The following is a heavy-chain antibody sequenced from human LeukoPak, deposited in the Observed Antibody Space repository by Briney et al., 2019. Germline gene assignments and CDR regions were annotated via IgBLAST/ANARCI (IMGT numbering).Heavy chain of an antibody. CDR2: ISSSSSYI. CDR3: ATAPPYCGGGSCLLFDY. Sequence: QTGGSLRLSCAASGFTFSSYSMNWVRQAPGKGLEWVSSISSSSSYIYYADSVKGRFTISRDNAKNSLYLQMNSLRAEDTAVYYCATAPPYCGGGSCLLFDYWGQGTLVTVSS. J-gene: IGHJ4*02. V-gene: IGHV3-21*01. CDR1: GFTFSSYS. D-gene: IGHD2-15*01.